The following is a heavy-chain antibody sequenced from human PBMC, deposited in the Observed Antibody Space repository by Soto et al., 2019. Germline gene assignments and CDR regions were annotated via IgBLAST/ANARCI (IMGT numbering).Heavy chain of an antibody. Sequence: EVQLVESGGGLVQPRGSLRLSCAASGFAFSTYWMHWVRQAPGKGLLWVSRIKFDGSSTYYGDSVKGRFTISRDDAKNTLFLQMNGLRVDDTAVYYCARGAKNVYAMDVWGQGTTVTVSS. J-gene: IGHJ6*02. D-gene: IGHD1-1*01. CDR2: IKFDGSST. CDR3: ARGAKNVYAMDV. V-gene: IGHV3-74*01. CDR1: GFAFSTYW.